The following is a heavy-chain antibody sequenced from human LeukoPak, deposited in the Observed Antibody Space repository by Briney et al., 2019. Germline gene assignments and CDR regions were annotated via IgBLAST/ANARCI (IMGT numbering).Heavy chain of an antibody. CDR2: ISGNGGST. D-gene: IGHD3-16*01. CDR1: GFTFSSYA. J-gene: IGHJ4*02. Sequence: GGSLRLSCSASGFTFSSYAMDWVRQAPGKGLEYVSTISGNGGSTYYADSVKGRFTISRDDSKNTLYLRMSSLRAEDTAVYYCVKEGDYGYYFDYWGQGTLVTVSS. V-gene: IGHV3-64D*06. CDR3: VKEGDYGYYFDY.